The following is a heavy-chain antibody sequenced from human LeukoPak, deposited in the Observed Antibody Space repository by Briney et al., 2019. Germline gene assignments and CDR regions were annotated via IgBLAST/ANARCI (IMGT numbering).Heavy chain of an antibody. V-gene: IGHV5-51*01. CDR3: ARLVSYYGSGSYYNPYFDY. CDR1: GYSFTSYW. D-gene: IGHD3-10*01. CDR2: IYPGDSDT. J-gene: IGHJ4*02. Sequence: GESLKISCKGSGYSFTSYWIGWVRQMPGKGLEWMGIIYPGDSDTRYSPSFQGQVTISADKSISTAYLQWSSLKASDTAMYYCARLVSYYGSGSYYNPYFDYWGQGTLVTVSS.